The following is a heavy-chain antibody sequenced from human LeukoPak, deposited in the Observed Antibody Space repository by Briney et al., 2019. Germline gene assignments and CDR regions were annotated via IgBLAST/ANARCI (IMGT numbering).Heavy chain of an antibody. CDR2: IYTSGST. Sequence: SETLSLTCTVSGGSISSGSYYWSWIRQPAGKGLEWIGRIYTSGSTNYNPSLKSRVTISVDTSKNQFSLKLSSVTAADTAVYYCARGVTEPGIVVAYLSGWGQGTLVTVSS. D-gene: IGHD3-22*01. J-gene: IGHJ4*02. V-gene: IGHV4-61*02. CDR1: GGSISSGSYY. CDR3: ARGVTEPGIVVAYLSG.